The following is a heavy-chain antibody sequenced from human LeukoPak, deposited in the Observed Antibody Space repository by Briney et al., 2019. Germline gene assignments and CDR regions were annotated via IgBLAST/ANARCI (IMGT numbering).Heavy chain of an antibody. Sequence: GGSLRLSCAASGFSFTDYSMNWVRQAPGKGLEWRSYIGPSGSPIHYADSVKGRFTTSTDSAQNSLYLQMNSLRDEDTALYYCVRDRYYSFDYWGQGTVVTVSS. J-gene: IGHJ4*02. CDR1: GFSFTDYS. V-gene: IGHV3-48*02. CDR2: IGPSGSPI. CDR3: VRDRYYSFDY. D-gene: IGHD1-26*01.